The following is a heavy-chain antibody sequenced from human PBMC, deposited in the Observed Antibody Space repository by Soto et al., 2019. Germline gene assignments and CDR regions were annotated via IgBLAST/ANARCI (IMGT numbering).Heavy chain of an antibody. J-gene: IGHJ4*02. CDR3: ARQYDSSGYYSY. D-gene: IGHD3-22*01. Sequence: SETLSLTCTVSGGSISSGGYYWSWIRQHPGKGLEWIGYIYYSGSTYYNPSLKSRVTISVDTSKNQFSLKLSSVTAADTAVYYCARQYDSSGYYSYCGQGTLVTVPS. CDR1: GGSISSGGYY. CDR2: IYYSGST. V-gene: IGHV4-31*03.